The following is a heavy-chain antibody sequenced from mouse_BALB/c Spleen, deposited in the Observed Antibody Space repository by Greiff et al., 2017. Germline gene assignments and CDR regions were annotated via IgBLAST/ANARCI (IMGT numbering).Heavy chain of an antibody. D-gene: IGHD2-2*01. J-gene: IGHJ4*01. CDR1: GYSITSGYY. CDR3: ARGGYDYAMDY. CDR2: ISYDGSN. Sequence: DVQLQESGPGLVKPSQSLSLTCSVTGYSITSGYYWNWIRQFPGNKLEWMGYISYDGSNNYNPSLKNRISITRDTSKNQFFLKLNSVTTEDTATYYCARGGYDYAMDYWGQGTSVTVSS. V-gene: IGHV3-6*02.